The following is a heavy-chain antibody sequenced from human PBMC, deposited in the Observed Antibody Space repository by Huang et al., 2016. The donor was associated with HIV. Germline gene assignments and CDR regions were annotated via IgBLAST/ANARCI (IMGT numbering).Heavy chain of an antibody. Sequence: QVQLVQSGAEVKKPGASVKVSCKASGYTFTRYDINWVRQATGQGPEWMGWMNPNSGNTGCAQKFQGRVAMTRNTSINTAYMELRSLRSEDTAVYFCARGRGWLSGLDYWGPGTRVTVPS. CDR2: MNPNSGNT. CDR1: GYTFTRYD. V-gene: IGHV1-8*01. CDR3: ARGRGWLSGLDY. J-gene: IGHJ4*01. D-gene: IGHD2-21*01.